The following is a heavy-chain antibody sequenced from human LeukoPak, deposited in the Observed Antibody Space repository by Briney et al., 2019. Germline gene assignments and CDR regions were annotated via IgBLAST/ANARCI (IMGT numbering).Heavy chain of an antibody. Sequence: GGSLRLSCAASGFTFNNAWMSWVRQAPGKVLGWVGRIKGKTDGETTDYATPVKGRFIIARDDSKDTLYLQMNSLKTEDTAIYYCTTEGYYVSGIYWGQGTLVTVSS. V-gene: IGHV3-15*01. CDR2: IKGKTDGETT. D-gene: IGHD3-10*01. CDR1: GFTFNNAW. CDR3: TTEGYYVSGIY. J-gene: IGHJ4*02.